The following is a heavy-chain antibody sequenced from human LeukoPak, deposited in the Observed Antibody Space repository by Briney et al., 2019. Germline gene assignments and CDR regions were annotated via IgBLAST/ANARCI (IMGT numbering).Heavy chain of an antibody. Sequence: SETLSLTCTVSGGSISSYYWSWIRQPPGKGLEWIGYIYYSGSTYYNPSLKSRVTISVDTSKNQFSLKLSSVTAADTAVYYCASGDYHSEDYWGQGTLVTVSS. V-gene: IGHV4-59*06. CDR2: IYYSGST. CDR1: GGSISSYY. CDR3: ASGDYHSEDY. D-gene: IGHD4-17*01. J-gene: IGHJ4*02.